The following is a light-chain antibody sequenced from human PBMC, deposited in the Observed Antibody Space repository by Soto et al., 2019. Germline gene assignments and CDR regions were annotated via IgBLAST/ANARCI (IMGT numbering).Light chain of an antibody. CDR1: TSNIGPGYD. CDR2: GNN. CDR3: QSYDSSLSGSWV. V-gene: IGLV1-40*01. J-gene: IGLJ3*02. Sequence: QSALTQPPSVSGAPGQRVTISCTGSTSNIGPGYDVHWYQQLPGTAPKLLIYGNNNRPSWVPDRFSGSKSGTSASLAITGLQAEDEADYYCQSYDSSLSGSWVFGGGTKVTV.